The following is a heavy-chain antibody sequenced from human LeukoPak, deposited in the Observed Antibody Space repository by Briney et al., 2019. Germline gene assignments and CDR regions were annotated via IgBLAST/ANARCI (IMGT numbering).Heavy chain of an antibody. CDR3: ARMVMRSTGFDY. CDR2: IFSNEEK. CDR1: GFSLSKARMG. D-gene: IGHD2-8*02. Sequence: SGPTLVNPTETLTLTCTVSGFSLSKARMGGSWIRQPPVKALEWLAHIFSNEEKSYSTSQKRRLTISKDTSKSQVVLTMTNMDPVDTATYYCARMVMRSTGFDYWGQGTLVTVSS. V-gene: IGHV2-26*01. J-gene: IGHJ4*02.